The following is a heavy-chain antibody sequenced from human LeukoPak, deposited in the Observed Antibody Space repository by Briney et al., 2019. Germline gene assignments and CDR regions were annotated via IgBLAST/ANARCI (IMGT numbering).Heavy chain of an antibody. D-gene: IGHD2-15*01. CDR3: AKARKSCSGASCYTDYHYYMGV. CDR1: GFTFSDYG. CDR2: ISGGDGIT. Sequence: GGSLRLSCAISGFTFSDYGTTWVRQAPGKGLEWVSSISGGDGITSYADSVKGRFTISRDNPRNTLYLEMQSVRAEDTAIYYCAKARKSCSGASCYTDYHYYMGVWGKGTTVTVSS. V-gene: IGHV3-23*01. J-gene: IGHJ6*03.